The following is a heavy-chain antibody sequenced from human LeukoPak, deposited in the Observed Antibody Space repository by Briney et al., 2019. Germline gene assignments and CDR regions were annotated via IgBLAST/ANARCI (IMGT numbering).Heavy chain of an antibody. D-gene: IGHD2-21*02. V-gene: IGHV3-53*01. Sequence: PGGSLRLSCAVSGFTVSTNHMSWFRQAPGKGLEWVSVIYQDGNTYYTDSVKGRFTISRDNSKNTLFLQMNSLRAEDTAMYYCARDREVVTAKAQMDVWGKGTTVTVSS. CDR1: GFTVSTNH. J-gene: IGHJ6*04. CDR2: IYQDGNT. CDR3: ARDREVVTAKAQMDV.